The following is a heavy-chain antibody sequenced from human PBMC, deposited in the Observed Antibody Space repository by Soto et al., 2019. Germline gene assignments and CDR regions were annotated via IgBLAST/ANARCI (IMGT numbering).Heavy chain of an antibody. CDR3: ARDSSGYPSYYYYAMDV. D-gene: IGHD3-22*01. J-gene: IGHJ6*02. CDR1: GYTFTTYW. CDR2: INPDDSDT. V-gene: IGHV5-51*01. Sequence: GDSLKISCKASGYTFTTYWIGWVRQMPGKGLEWMGIINPDDSDTRYSPSFEGQVTISADKSISTAYLQWSSLKASDAAMYYCARDSSGYPSYYYYAMDVWGQGTTVTVSS.